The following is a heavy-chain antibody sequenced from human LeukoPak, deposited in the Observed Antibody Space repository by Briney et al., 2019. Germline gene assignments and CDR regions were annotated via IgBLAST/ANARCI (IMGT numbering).Heavy chain of an antibody. V-gene: IGHV3-21*01. J-gene: IGHJ4*02. CDR2: ISSSSSYI. CDR3: ARLVGDRGSYYRGY. CDR1: GFTFSSYS. Sequence: GPLRLSCAASGFTFSSYSMNWVRQAPGKGLEWVSSISSSSSYIYYADSVKGRFTISRDNAKNSLYLQMNSLRAEDTAVYYCARLVGDRGSYYRGYWGQGTLVTVSS. D-gene: IGHD1-26*01.